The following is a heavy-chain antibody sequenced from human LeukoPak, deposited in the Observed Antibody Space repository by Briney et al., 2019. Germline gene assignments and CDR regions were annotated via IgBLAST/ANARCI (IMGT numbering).Heavy chain of an antibody. V-gene: IGHV3-30-3*01. CDR3: ARDSEYYYDSSGFGY. CDR2: ISYDGSNK. D-gene: IGHD3-22*01. J-gene: IGHJ4*02. CDR1: GFTFSSYA. Sequence: GGSLRLSCAASGFTFSSYAMHWVRQAPGKGLEWVAVISYDGSNKYYADSVKGRFTISRDNSKNTLYLQMNSLRAEDTAVYYCARDSEYYYDSSGFGYWGQGTLVTVSS.